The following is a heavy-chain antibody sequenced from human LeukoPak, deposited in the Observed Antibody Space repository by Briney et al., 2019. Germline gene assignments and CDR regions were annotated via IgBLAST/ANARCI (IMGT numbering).Heavy chain of an antibody. D-gene: IGHD3-22*01. J-gene: IGHJ4*02. CDR1: GGSFSGYY. V-gene: IGHV4-34*01. CDR2: INHSGST. CDR3: ARAMTYYYDSSGYYFSYYFDY. Sequence: PSETLSLTCAVYGGSFSGYYWSWIRQPPGKGLEWIGEINHSGSTNYNPSLKSRVTISVDTSKNQFSLKLSSVTAADTAVYYCARAMTYYYDSSGYYFSYYFDYWGQGTLVTVSS.